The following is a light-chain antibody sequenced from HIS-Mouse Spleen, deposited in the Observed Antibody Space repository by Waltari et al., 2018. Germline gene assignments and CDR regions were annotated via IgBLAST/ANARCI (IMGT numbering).Light chain of an antibody. V-gene: IGKV3-20*01. Sequence: EIVLTQSPGTLSLSPGERATLSCRASQRVSSSYLAWYQHKPGQAPRLLIYGASSRATRIPDRLSGSGSGTDFTLTISRLEPEDCAVYYCQQYGSSPITFGQGTRLEIK. CDR3: QQYGSSPIT. CDR1: QRVSSSY. J-gene: IGKJ5*01. CDR2: GAS.